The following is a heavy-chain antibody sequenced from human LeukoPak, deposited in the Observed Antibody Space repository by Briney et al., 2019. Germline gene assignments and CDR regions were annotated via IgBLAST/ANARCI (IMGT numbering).Heavy chain of an antibody. V-gene: IGHV4-39*01. CDR1: GGSISSSSYY. J-gene: IGHJ5*02. CDR3: ARQMNAGYSGWFDP. D-gene: IGHD2-15*01. Sequence: SETLSLTCTVSGGSISSSSYYWGWIRQPPGKGLEWIGSIYYSGSTYYNPSLKSRVTISVDTSKNQFSLKLSSVTAADTAVYYCARQMNAGYSGWFDPWGQGTLVTVSS. CDR2: IYYSGST.